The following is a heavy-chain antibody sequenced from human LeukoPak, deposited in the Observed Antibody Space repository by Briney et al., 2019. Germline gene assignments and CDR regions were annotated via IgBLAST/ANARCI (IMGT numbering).Heavy chain of an antibody. Sequence: ASVKVSCKASGYTFTGYYMHWVRQAPGQGLEWMGWINPNSGGTNYAQKFQGWVTMTRDTSISTAYMELSRLRSDDTAVYYCARAVATSNYYGSGSYDGMDVWGQGTTVTVSS. V-gene: IGHV1-2*04. CDR2: INPNSGGT. CDR3: ARAVATSNYYGSGSYDGMDV. CDR1: GYTFTGYY. J-gene: IGHJ6*02. D-gene: IGHD3-10*01.